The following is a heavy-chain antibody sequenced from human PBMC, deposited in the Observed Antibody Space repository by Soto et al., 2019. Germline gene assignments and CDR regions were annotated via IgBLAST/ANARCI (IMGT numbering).Heavy chain of an antibody. CDR1: GFVFSRYS. CDR3: ARDPDKPHERVFDC. Sequence: RSWAPAGFVFSRYSMNWVRQAPGRGLEWLSYMSCSSRTIYYADSVKGRFTISRDNARNSLYLQMNNLKDEATAIYYCARDPDKPHERVFDCCGQDTMLTVSS. V-gene: IGHV3-48*02. J-gene: IGHJ4*02. CDR2: MSCSSRTI.